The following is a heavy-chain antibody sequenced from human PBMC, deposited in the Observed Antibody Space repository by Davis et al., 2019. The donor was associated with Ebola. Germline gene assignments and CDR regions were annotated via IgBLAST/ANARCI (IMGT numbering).Heavy chain of an antibody. J-gene: IGHJ4*02. CDR1: GGSISNYY. V-gene: IGHV4-59*12. Sequence: MPSETLSLTCTVPGGSISNYYWSWIRQSPGKGLEWIAYIYYSGSTSYNPSLKSRVTISVDKSKNQFSLKLISVTAADTAVYYCARYFDWLGFDYWGQGTLVTVSS. D-gene: IGHD3-9*01. CDR3: ARYFDWLGFDY. CDR2: IYYSGST.